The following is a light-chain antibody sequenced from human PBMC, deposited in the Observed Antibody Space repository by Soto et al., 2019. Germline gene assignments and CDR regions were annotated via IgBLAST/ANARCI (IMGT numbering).Light chain of an antibody. CDR3: CSYTTSSTYV. Sequence: QSALTQPASVSGSPGQSIASSGTGTSRDVGGYNYVSWYQQHPGKAPKLMIYDVNNRPSGVSNRFSGSKSGNTASLTISGLQAEDEADYYCCSYTTSSTYVFGTGTKVTVL. V-gene: IGLV2-14*03. CDR1: SRDVGGYNY. CDR2: DVN. J-gene: IGLJ1*01.